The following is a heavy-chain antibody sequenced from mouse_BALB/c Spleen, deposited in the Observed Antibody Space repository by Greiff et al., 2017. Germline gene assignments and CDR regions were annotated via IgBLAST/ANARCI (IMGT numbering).Heavy chain of an antibody. CDR2: ISSGSSTI. Sequence: EVNVVESGGGLVQPGGSRKLSCAASGFTFSSFGMHWVRQAPEKGLEWVAYISSGSSTIYYADTVKGRFTISRDNPKNTLFLQMTSLRSEDTAMYYCARGGRAMDYWGQGTSVTVSS. CDR1: GFTFSSFG. V-gene: IGHV5-17*02. J-gene: IGHJ4*01. D-gene: IGHD3-3*01. CDR3: ARGGRAMDY.